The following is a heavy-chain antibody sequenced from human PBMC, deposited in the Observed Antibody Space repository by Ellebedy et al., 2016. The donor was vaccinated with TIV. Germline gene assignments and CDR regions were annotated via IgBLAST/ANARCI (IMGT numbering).Heavy chain of an antibody. J-gene: IGHJ6*02. Sequence: GESLKISCAASGFTFSSYDMNCVRQAPGKGLEWVSYISSSGSTIYYADSVKGRFTISRDNSKNSLYLQINSLRTEDTAVYYCAKEVGEVPAAWYGMDVWGQGTTVIVSS. D-gene: IGHD2-2*01. CDR3: AKEVGEVPAAWYGMDV. V-gene: IGHV3-48*03. CDR1: GFTFSSYD. CDR2: ISSSGSTI.